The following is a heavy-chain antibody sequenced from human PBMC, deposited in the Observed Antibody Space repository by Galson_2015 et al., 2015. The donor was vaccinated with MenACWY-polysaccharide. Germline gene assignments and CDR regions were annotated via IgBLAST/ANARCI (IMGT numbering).Heavy chain of an antibody. CDR2: IYSSGST. D-gene: IGHD3-9*01. CDR3: ARDRRDYTGYLTSDG. Sequence: SLRLSCAASGFIVSSNYMSWVRQAPGKGLERDSVIYSSGSTYYADSVKGRFTISRDNSKNTLYLQMNSLRAEDTAVYYCARDRRDYTGYLTSDGWGQGTLVTVSS. V-gene: IGHV3-53*01. CDR1: GFIVSSNY. J-gene: IGHJ4*02.